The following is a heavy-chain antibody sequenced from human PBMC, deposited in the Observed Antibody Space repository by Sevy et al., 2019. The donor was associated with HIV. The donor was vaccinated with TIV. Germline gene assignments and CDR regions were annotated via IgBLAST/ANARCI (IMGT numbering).Heavy chain of an antibody. V-gene: IGHV4-59*01. Sequence: SETLSLTCTVSGVSSSGYYWSWIRQPPGKGLEWIGYIYYSGRTNYNPSLQGRVSISTDTSKNQFSLKLSSVTAADTAVYSCARALADYYYAMDVWGQGTTVTVSS. CDR2: IYYSGRT. CDR3: ARALADYYYAMDV. J-gene: IGHJ6*02. CDR1: GVSSSGYY.